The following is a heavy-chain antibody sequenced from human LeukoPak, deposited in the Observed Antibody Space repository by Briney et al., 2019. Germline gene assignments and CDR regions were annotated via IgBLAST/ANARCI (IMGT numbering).Heavy chain of an antibody. Sequence: GGSLRLSCAAPGFTFSTHNMNWVRQAPGKGLEWVSYISSSGKTIYYADSVKGRFTISRDNAKSSLYLQLNSLRAEDTAVYYCTADGGDSGYLYWGQGALVTVSS. CDR2: ISSSGKTI. V-gene: IGHV3-48*04. J-gene: IGHJ4*02. CDR1: GFTFSTHN. CDR3: TADGGDSGYLY. D-gene: IGHD3-22*01.